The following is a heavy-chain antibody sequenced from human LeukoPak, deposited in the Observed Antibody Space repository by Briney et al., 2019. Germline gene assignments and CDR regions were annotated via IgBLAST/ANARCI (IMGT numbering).Heavy chain of an antibody. V-gene: IGHV4-4*07. CDR1: GGSISSYY. J-gene: IGHJ3*02. CDR2: IYTSGST. D-gene: IGHD3-3*01. CDR3: ARAGITIFGVVIDAFDI. Sequence: SETLSLTCTVSGGSISSYYWSWIRQPAGKGLEWIGRIYTSGSTNYNPSLKSRVTMSVDTSKNQFSLRLSSVTAADTAVYYCARAGITIFGVVIDAFDIWGQGTMVTVSS.